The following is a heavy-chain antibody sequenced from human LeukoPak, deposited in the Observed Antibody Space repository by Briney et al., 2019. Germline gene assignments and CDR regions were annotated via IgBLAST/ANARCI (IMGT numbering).Heavy chain of an antibody. V-gene: IGHV3-30*02. CDR2: IRYDGSNK. Sequence: GGSLRLSCAASGFTFSSYGMHWVRQAPGKGLEWVAFIRYDGSNKYYADSVKGRFTISRDNSKNTLYLQMNSLRAEDTAVYYCAKDQRRIALFFYYFDYWGQGTLVTVSS. CDR1: GFTFSSYG. J-gene: IGHJ4*02. D-gene: IGHD2-21*01. CDR3: AKDQRRIALFFYYFDY.